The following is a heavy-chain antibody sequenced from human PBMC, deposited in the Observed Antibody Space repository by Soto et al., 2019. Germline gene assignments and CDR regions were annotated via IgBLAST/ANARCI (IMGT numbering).Heavy chain of an antibody. CDR3: ARDGRAVAAYYYGMDV. D-gene: IGHD6-19*01. V-gene: IGHV1-18*01. Sequence: ASVKVSFKAAGYTFTGYGISWVRQAPGQGLEWMGWISAYNGNTNYAQKLQGRVTMTTDTSTSTAYMELRSLRSDDTAVYYCARDGRAVAAYYYGMDVWGQGTTVTVSS. CDR1: GYTFTGYG. CDR2: ISAYNGNT. J-gene: IGHJ6*02.